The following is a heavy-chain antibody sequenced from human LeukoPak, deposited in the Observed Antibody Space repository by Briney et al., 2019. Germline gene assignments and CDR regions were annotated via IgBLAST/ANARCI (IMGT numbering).Heavy chain of an antibody. D-gene: IGHD3/OR15-3a*01. J-gene: IGHJ4*02. V-gene: IGHV3-74*01. Sequence: GGSLRLSCAASGFTFRSYWMHWVRQVPGKGLLWLSSIKSDGSSTFYADSVKGRFTTSRDNAKSTVFLQMNTLRAEDTAVYYCARGGPIDYWGQGTLVTVSS. CDR2: IKSDGSST. CDR3: ARGGPIDY. CDR1: GFTFRSYW.